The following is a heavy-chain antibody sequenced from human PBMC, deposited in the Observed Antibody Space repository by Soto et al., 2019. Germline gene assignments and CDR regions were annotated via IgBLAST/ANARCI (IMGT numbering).Heavy chain of an antibody. CDR3: AKVWPYGYYGMDV. D-gene: IGHD4-17*01. Sequence: GGSLRLSCAASGFTFSSYGMHWVRQAPGKGLEWVAVISYDGSNKYYADSVKGRFTISRDNSKNTLYLQMNSLRAEDTAVYYCAKVWPYGYYGMDVWGQGTTVTVSS. CDR2: ISYDGSNK. J-gene: IGHJ6*02. V-gene: IGHV3-30*18. CDR1: GFTFSSYG.